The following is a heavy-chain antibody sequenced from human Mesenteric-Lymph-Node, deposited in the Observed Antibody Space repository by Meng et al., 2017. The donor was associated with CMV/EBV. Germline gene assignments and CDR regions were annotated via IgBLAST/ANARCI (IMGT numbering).Heavy chain of an antibody. D-gene: IGHD3-3*02. CDR3: ARGAHFSGY. CDR1: GFSFTNYA. J-gene: IGHJ4*02. V-gene: IGHV4-59*01. Sequence: GSLRLSCAASGFSFTNYAMSWVRQAPGKGLEWVGYIYSSGSTNYNPSLKSRVTISVDMSKNQLSLRLRSVTAADTAVYYCARGAHFSGYWGQGTLVTVSS. CDR2: IYSSGST.